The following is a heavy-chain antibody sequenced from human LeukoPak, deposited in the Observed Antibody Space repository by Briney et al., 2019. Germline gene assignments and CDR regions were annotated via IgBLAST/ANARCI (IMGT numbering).Heavy chain of an antibody. CDR1: GLTFSSYA. J-gene: IGHJ6*04. V-gene: IGHV3-23*01. Sequence: GGSLRLSCVASGLTFSSYAMTWVRQAPGKGLEWVSTFGESGSSTYYADFVKGRFTIYRDNSKNSVYLQMNSLRVEDTAIYYCAKGRWGDVWGKGTTVTVSS. CDR2: FGESGSST. CDR3: AKGRWGDV. D-gene: IGHD7-27*01.